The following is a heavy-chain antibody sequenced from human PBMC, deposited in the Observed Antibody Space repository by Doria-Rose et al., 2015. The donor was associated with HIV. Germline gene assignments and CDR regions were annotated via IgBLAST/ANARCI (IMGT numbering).Heavy chain of an antibody. CDR1: GYTFTNYD. D-gene: IGHD6-13*01. CDR2: MNPNSGNT. Sequence: QVQLQESGAEVKKPGASVKVSCKASGYTFTNYDINWVRQATGQGLEWMGWMNPNSGNTGYAQKFQGRVTMTRNTSINTFYMDLSSLRSEDTAVYYCARGLIAAAGADFVYWGQGTLVTVSS. CDR3: ARGLIAAAGADFVY. V-gene: IGHV1-8*02. J-gene: IGHJ4*02.